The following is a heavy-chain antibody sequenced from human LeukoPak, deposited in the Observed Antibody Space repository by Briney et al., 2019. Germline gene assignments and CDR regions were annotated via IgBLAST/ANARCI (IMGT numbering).Heavy chain of an antibody. Sequence: GGSLRLSCAASGFTFSDYYMSWIRQAPGKGLEWVSYISSSSSYTNYADSVKGRFTISRDNAKNSLYLQMNSLRAEDTAVYYCARDPAPLSIAVAGDNWFDPWGQGTLVTVSS. D-gene: IGHD6-19*01. CDR3: ARDPAPLSIAVAGDNWFDP. V-gene: IGHV3-11*06. CDR2: ISSSSSYT. J-gene: IGHJ5*02. CDR1: GFTFSDYY.